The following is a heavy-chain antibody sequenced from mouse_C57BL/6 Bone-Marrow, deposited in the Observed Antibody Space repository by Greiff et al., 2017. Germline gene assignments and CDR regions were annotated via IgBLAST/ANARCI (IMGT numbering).Heavy chain of an antibody. CDR3: ASEGYSGDFDY. D-gene: IGHD2-12*01. CDR2: IDPSDSYT. CDR1: GYTFTSYW. J-gene: IGHJ2*01. Sequence: QVQLQQPGAELVMPGASVKLSCKASGYTFTSYWMHWVKQRPGQGLEWIGEIDPSDSYTNYNQKFKGKSTLTVDKSSSTAYMQLSSLTSEDSAVYYCASEGYSGDFDYWGQGTTLTVSS. V-gene: IGHV1-69*01.